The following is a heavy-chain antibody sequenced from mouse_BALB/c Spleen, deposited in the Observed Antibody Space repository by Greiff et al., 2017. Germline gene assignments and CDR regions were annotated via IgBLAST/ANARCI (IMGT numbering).Heavy chain of an antibody. CDR2: IDPETGGT. D-gene: IGHD2-14*01. CDR3: TRSDYYRDYYAMDY. J-gene: IGHJ4*01. CDR1: GYTFTDYE. Sequence: QVQLKESGAELVRPGASVTLSCKASGYTFTDYEMHWVKQTPVHGLEWIGAIDPETGGTAYNQKFKGKATLTADKSSSTAYMELRSLTSEDSAVYYCTRSDYYRDYYAMDYWGKEPQSPSPQ. V-gene: IGHV1-15*01.